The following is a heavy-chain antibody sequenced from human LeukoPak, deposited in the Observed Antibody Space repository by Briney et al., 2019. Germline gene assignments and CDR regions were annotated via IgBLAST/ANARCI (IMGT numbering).Heavy chain of an antibody. D-gene: IGHD3-10*01. CDR3: ARGVYRSQWFGEFKD. J-gene: IGHJ4*02. CDR1: GYTFTSYG. CDR2: ISAYNGNT. Sequence: GASVKVSCKASGYTFTSYGISWVRQAPGQGLEWMGWISAYNGNTNYAQKLQGRVTMTTDTSTSTAYMELRSLRSDDTAVYYCARGVYRSQWFGEFKDWGQGTLVTVSS. V-gene: IGHV1-18*01.